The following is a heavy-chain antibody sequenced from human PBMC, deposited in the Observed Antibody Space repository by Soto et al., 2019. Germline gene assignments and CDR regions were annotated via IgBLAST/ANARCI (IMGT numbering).Heavy chain of an antibody. V-gene: IGHV2-5*02. CDR2: IYWDDDK. CDR3: AHRPGKYCSSTSCMGDWFDP. J-gene: IGHJ5*02. D-gene: IGHD2-2*01. Sequence: QITLKESGPTLVKPTQTLTLTCTFSGFSLSTSGVGVGWIRQPPGKALEWLALIYWDDDKRYSPSLKSRLTITKDTSKNQVVLTMTNVDPVDTATYYCAHRPGKYCSSTSCMGDWFDPWGQGTLVTVSS. CDR1: GFSLSTSGVG.